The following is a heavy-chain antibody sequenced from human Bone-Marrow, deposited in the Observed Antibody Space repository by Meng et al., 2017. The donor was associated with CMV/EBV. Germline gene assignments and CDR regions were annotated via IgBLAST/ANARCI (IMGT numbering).Heavy chain of an antibody. J-gene: IGHJ6*02. Sequence: GSLRLSCTVSGGSISSSSYYWSWIRQPPGKGLEWIGYIYYSGSTNYNPSLKSRVTISVDTSKNQFSLKLSSVTAADTAVYYCARTTPYYYGMDVWGQGTTVTVSS. CDR1: GGSISSSSYY. CDR2: IYYSGST. V-gene: IGHV4-61*01. CDR3: ARTTPYYYGMDV. D-gene: IGHD1-14*01.